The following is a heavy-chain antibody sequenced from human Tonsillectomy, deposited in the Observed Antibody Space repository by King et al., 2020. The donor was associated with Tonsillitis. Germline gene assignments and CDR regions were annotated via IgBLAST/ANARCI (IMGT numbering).Heavy chain of an antibody. CDR2: IYYNGST. V-gene: IGHV4-59*01. CDR1: GRSISSYY. Sequence: VQLQESGPGLLKPSETLSLTCTVSGRSISSYYWSWIRQPPGKGLEWIGCIYYNGSTNYNPSLKSRVTISVATSKNQISLKLSSVTAADTALYYCAAQTYYDFWSGYNFDYWGQGTLVTVSS. D-gene: IGHD3-3*01. J-gene: IGHJ4*02. CDR3: AAQTYYDFWSGYNFDY.